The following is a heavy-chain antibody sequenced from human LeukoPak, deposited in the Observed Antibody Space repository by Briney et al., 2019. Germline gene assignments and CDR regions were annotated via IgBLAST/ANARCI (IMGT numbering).Heavy chain of an antibody. CDR3: AKTFPDIAVVVTGNRMGFDY. Sequence: GGSLRLSCAASGFTFDDYGMGWVRQAPGKGLEWISGVNWNGGSTGYADSVKGRFTISRDNSKNTLYLQMNSLRAEDTAVYYCAKTFPDIAVVVTGNRMGFDYWGQGTLVTVSS. CDR2: VNWNGGST. V-gene: IGHV3-20*04. CDR1: GFTFDDYG. D-gene: IGHD2-15*01. J-gene: IGHJ4*02.